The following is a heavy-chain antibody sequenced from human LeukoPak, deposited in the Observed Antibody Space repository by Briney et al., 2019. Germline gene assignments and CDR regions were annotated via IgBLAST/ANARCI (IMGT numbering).Heavy chain of an antibody. CDR3: AKDVDSWFGELFPVY. CDR2: ISYDGSNK. CDR1: GFTFSNFV. Sequence: QAGGSLRLSCAASGFTFSNFVMSWVRQAPGKGLEWVAVISYDGSNKYYADSVKGRFTISRDNSKNTLYLQMNSLRAEDTAVYYCAKDVDSWFGELFPVYWGQGTLVTVSS. J-gene: IGHJ4*02. V-gene: IGHV3-30*18. D-gene: IGHD3-10*01.